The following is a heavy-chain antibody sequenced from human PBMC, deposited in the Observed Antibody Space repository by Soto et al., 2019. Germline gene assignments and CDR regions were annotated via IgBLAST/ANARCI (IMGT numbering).Heavy chain of an antibody. D-gene: IGHD3-3*01. CDR2: MYYSGTT. Sequence: SSSXSLTCTVGVCCVSSRSYYLSWIRQPPGNGLEWIGHMYYSGTTNYQPSLKSRVTISADTSQNQFSLKLSSVSAADTAVYYCARGSVFGVAITFLESWGQGTLVKVYS. CDR1: VCCVSSRSYY. J-gene: IGHJ5*02. CDR3: ARGSVFGVAITFLES. V-gene: IGHV4-61*01.